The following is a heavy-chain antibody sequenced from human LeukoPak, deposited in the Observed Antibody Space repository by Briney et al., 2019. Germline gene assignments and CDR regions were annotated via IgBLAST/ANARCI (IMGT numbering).Heavy chain of an antibody. Sequence: PGGSLRLSCAASGFTLSSNYMSWVRQAPGKGLAWVSVIYSGGSTYYADSVKGRFTISRHNSKNTLYLQMNSLRAEDTAVYYCARNQVAGPYYYGMDVWGQGTTVTVSS. D-gene: IGHD6-19*01. CDR2: IYSGGST. CDR1: GFTLSSNY. CDR3: ARNQVAGPYYYGMDV. V-gene: IGHV3-53*04. J-gene: IGHJ6*02.